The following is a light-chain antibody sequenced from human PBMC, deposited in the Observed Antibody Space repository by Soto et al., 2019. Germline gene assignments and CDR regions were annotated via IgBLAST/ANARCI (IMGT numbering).Light chain of an antibody. CDR2: EVS. CDR1: SRDVGGNNY. Sequence: AVTQPPSASGSPGQSVSISCTGTSRDVGGNNYVSWYQQHPGKAPKLMIYEVSKRPSGVPDRFSGSKSGNTASLTVSGLQAEDEADYFCLSYAGSTNYVFGTGTKVTVL. V-gene: IGLV2-8*01. J-gene: IGLJ1*01. CDR3: LSYAGSTNYV.